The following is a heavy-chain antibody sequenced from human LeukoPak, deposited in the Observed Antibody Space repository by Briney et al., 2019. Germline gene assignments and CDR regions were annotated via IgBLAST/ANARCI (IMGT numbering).Heavy chain of an antibody. D-gene: IGHD2-15*01. J-gene: IGHJ3*02. Sequence: ASVKVSCKASGYIFTAYYIHWLRQAPGQGLEWMGWINPNSGGTSFALNFQGRATLTRDTSISTVYMELSRLRSDDTAVYYCARDLSGGALGAFDIWGQGTMVTVSS. CDR2: INPNSGGT. CDR3: ARDLSGGALGAFDI. CDR1: GYIFTAYY. V-gene: IGHV1-2*02.